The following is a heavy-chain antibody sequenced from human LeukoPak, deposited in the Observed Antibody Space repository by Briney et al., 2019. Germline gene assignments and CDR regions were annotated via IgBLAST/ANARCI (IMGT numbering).Heavy chain of an antibody. V-gene: IGHV3-74*01. Sequence: GGSLRLSCAASGFTFSTYWMHWLRQAPGKGLVWVSRISTDGSTTTYADSVKGRFTISRDNGKNTLYLQMNSLIAEDTAVYYCASYLTSIPSGMDVGGQGTTVTVSS. D-gene: IGHD2/OR15-2a*01. J-gene: IGHJ6*02. CDR2: ISTDGSTT. CDR3: ASYLTSIPSGMDV. CDR1: GFTFSTYW.